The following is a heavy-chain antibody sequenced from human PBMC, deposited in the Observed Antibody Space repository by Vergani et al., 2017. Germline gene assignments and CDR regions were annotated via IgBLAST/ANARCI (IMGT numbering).Heavy chain of an antibody. D-gene: IGHD3-22*01. Sequence: EVPLVQSGAEVKKPGESLKISCQISGYSFTNYWIGWVRQLPGKGLEWMGIIHPADSDTSYSPSFQGQFTISVDKSISTAYLPRSSLRASDSAMYYCARLYGRDSSGSKYIDYWGQGTLVTVSS. J-gene: IGHJ4*01. CDR2: IHPADSDT. CDR1: GYSFTNYW. CDR3: ARLYGRDSSGSKYIDY. V-gene: IGHV5-51*01.